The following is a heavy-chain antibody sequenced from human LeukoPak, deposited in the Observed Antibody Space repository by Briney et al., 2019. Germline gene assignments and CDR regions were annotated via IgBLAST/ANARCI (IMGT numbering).Heavy chain of an antibody. J-gene: IGHJ4*02. CDR3: ARYGLLMDY. Sequence: GGSLRLSCAASGFSFIDHHMSWVRQVPGKGLEWLAYISRDGNIIVYADSVKGRFTISRDNAKQSVYLEMKSLRPEDTAVYYCARYGLLMDYWGQGTLVTVSS. V-gene: IGHV3-11*01. CDR2: ISRDGNII. CDR1: GFSFIDHH. D-gene: IGHD4-17*01.